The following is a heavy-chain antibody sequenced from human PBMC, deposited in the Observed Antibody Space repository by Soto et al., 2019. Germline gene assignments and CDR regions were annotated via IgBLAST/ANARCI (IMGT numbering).Heavy chain of an antibody. D-gene: IGHD3-22*01. CDR3: ARPNFYYETRGYNDPKGTWFVP. J-gene: IGHJ5*02. V-gene: IGHV1-69*13. Sequence: SVKAPFRASGGTFSGNGISWVRQASGEGLEWMGGTIPIFVTAKYAQKFQGTVSNTADESTNTAYLEVSGLRSEDTAVYYCARPNFYYETRGYNDPKGTWFVPWGQGSLVTVSS. CDR1: GGTFSGNG. CDR2: TIPIFVTA.